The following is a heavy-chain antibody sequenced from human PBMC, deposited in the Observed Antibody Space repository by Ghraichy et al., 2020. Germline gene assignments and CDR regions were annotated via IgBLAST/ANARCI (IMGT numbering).Heavy chain of an antibody. CDR1: GGSINNSSYY. J-gene: IGHJ5*02. CDR3: ARDWVEMATMNTWYNWFDP. D-gene: IGHD5-24*01. V-gene: IGHV4-39*07. Sequence: SETLSLTCTVSGGSINNSSYYWDWIRQPPGKGLEWIGSIYYSGRTYYNPSLKSRVTISVDTSKNQFSLKLSSVTAADTAVYYCARDWVEMATMNTWYNWFDPWGQGTLVTVSS. CDR2: IYYSGRT.